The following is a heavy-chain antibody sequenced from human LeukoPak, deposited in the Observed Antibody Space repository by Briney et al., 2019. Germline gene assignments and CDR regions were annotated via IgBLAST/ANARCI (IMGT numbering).Heavy chain of an antibody. V-gene: IGHV1-69*01. Sequence: GSSVKVSCKASGGTFSSYAISWVRQAPGQGLEWMGGIIPIFGTANYAQKFQGRVTITADESTSTAYMELSSLRSEDTAVYYCAKDTQRGDIVVVPAAIRWNDAFDIWGQGTMVTVSS. CDR1: GGTFSSYA. CDR2: IIPIFGTA. D-gene: IGHD2-2*02. J-gene: IGHJ3*02. CDR3: AKDTQRGDIVVVPAAIRWNDAFDI.